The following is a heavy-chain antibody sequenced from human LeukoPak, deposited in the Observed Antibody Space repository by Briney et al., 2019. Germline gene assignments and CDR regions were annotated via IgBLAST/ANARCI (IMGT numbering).Heavy chain of an antibody. CDR2: IYYSGST. CDR3: ARHQNYDILTGKTWYYYYYYMDV. J-gene: IGHJ6*03. Sequence: PSETLSLTCTVSGYSISTGYYWGWIRQPPGKGLEWIGSIYYSGSTYYNPSLKSRVTISVDTSKNQFSLKLSSVTAADTAVYYCARHQNYDILTGKTWYYYYYYMDVWGKGTSVTISS. D-gene: IGHD3-9*01. V-gene: IGHV4-38-2*02. CDR1: GYSISTGYY.